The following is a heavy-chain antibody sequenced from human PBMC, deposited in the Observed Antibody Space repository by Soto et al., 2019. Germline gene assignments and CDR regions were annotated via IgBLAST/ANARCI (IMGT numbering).Heavy chain of an antibody. V-gene: IGHV3-48*03. Sequence: EVQLVESGGGLVQPGGSLRLSCRASGFTLSDYEMHWVRQAPGKGLEWVSYFSTGSSTIYYADSVKGRFTISRDNAENSLFLEMKSLRPEDTAVYYCARVRAGAANGYYGMDVWGQGTTGTVSS. CDR2: FSTGSSTI. CDR3: ARVRAGAANGYYGMDV. D-gene: IGHD1-26*01. CDR1: GFTLSDYE. J-gene: IGHJ6*02.